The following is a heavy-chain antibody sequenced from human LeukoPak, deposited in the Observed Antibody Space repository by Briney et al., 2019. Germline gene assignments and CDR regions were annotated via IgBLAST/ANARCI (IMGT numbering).Heavy chain of an antibody. Sequence: SVNVSCKASGGTFSSYAISWVRQAPGQGPEWMGGIIPIFGTANYAQKFQGRVTITADESTSTAYMELSSLRSEDTAVYYCARDGMEGDYGDYVRPYWGQGTLVTVSS. CDR1: GGTFSSYA. CDR3: ARDGMEGDYGDYVRPY. J-gene: IGHJ4*02. V-gene: IGHV1-69*13. CDR2: IIPIFGTA. D-gene: IGHD4-17*01.